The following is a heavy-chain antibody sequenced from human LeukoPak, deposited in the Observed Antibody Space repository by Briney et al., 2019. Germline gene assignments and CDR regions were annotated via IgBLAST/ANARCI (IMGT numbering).Heavy chain of an antibody. CDR3: VRGGTGDGNYFDY. D-gene: IGHD7-27*01. V-gene: IGHV3-48*01. CDR1: GFNFNTYS. CDR2: VSPDDKTR. J-gene: IGHJ4*02. Sequence: GGSLRLSCAASGFNFNTYSFNWVRRAPGKGLEWLSYVSPDDKTRYYADSVKGRFTTTKDNAKNSQYLQMSSLRAEDTALYFCVRGGTGDGNYFDYWGQGTLVTVSS.